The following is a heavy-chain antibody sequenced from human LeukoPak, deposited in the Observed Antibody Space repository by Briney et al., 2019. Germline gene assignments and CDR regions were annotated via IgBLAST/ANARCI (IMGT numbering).Heavy chain of an antibody. D-gene: IGHD3-10*01. CDR3: ARTAYYYGSGSYFDY. Sequence: SETLSLTCTVSGGSISSYYWSWIRQPPGKGLEWIGYIYYSGSTNYNPSLKSRVTISVDTPKNQFSLKLSSVTAADTAVYYCARTAYYYGSGSYFDYWGQGTLVTVSS. CDR1: GGSISSYY. V-gene: IGHV4-59*08. CDR2: IYYSGST. J-gene: IGHJ4*02.